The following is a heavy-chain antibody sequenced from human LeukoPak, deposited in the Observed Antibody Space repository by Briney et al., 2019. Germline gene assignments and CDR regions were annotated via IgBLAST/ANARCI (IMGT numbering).Heavy chain of an antibody. CDR3: ARDNSVGDNAWWFDP. CDR1: GGTFSSYT. V-gene: IGHV1-46*01. Sequence: ASVKVSCKAFGGTFSSYTISWLRQAPGQGLEWMGLINPTGGSTGYAQKFQGRVTITRDMSTSTDYMELSSLRSEDTAIYYCARDNSVGDNAWWFDPWGQGTLVTVSS. CDR2: INPTGGST. D-gene: IGHD1-26*01. J-gene: IGHJ5*02.